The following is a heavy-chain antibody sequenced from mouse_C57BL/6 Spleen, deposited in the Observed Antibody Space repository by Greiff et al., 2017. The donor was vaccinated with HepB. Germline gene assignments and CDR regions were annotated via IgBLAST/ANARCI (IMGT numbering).Heavy chain of an antibody. J-gene: IGHJ4*01. CDR1: GYTFTSYW. CDR2: INPSSGYT. CDR3: ASHFITTVVATDAMDY. D-gene: IGHD1-1*01. Sequence: QVQLQQSGAELAKPGASVKLSCKASGYTFTSYWMHWVKQRPGQGLEWIGYINPSSGYTKYNQKFKDKATLTADKSSSTAYMQLSSLTYEDSAVYYCASHFITTVVATDAMDYWGQGTSVTVSS. V-gene: IGHV1-7*01.